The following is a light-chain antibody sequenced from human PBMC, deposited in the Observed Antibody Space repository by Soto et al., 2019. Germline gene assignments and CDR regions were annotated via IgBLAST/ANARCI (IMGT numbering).Light chain of an antibody. CDR1: QSISNH. Sequence: DIHMTQYPSSLSAALEDRVIITSRASQSISNHLNWYQQKPGKAPKLLIFAASSLQSGVPSRFSGSRSGPDFTLTISSLQPEDFAAYYCQQSYSSPPTFGQGTKVDI. J-gene: IGKJ1*01. V-gene: IGKV1-39*01. CDR2: AAS. CDR3: QQSYSSPPT.